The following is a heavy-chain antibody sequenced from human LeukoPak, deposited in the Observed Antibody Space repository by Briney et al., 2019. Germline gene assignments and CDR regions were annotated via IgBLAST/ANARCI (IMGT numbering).Heavy chain of an antibody. D-gene: IGHD3-3*01. CDR2: IQNDASTE. CDR1: GFIFSHYG. Sequence: PGGSLRLSCAASGFIFSHYGMHWVRQAPGKGLEWVAVIQNDASTENFADSVKGRFTISRDNSKNTVFLQMNSLRAEDTAVYYCARGDFWSGYYTFDYWGQGTLVTVSS. J-gene: IGHJ4*02. V-gene: IGHV3-33*05. CDR3: ARGDFWSGYYTFDY.